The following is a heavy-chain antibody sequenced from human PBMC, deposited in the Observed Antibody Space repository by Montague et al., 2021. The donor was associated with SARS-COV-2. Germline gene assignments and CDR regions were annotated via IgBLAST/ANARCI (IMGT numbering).Heavy chain of an antibody. J-gene: IGHJ4*02. CDR2: XXWDDDK. Sequence: PALVKPTQTLTLTCTFSGFSLSTSGMCVSWIRQPPGKALEWLALXXWDDDKFYSTSLKTRLTISKDTSKNQVVLTTTDMDPVDTATYYCARVRYFDTTFDYWGQGTLVTVFS. V-gene: IGHV2-70*01. CDR1: GFSLSTSGMC. CDR3: ARVRYFDTTFDY. D-gene: IGHD3-9*01.